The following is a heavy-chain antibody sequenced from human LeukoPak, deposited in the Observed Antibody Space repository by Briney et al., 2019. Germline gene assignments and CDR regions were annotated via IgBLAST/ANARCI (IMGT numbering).Heavy chain of an antibody. J-gene: IGHJ4*02. CDR1: AFTFSSYD. D-gene: IGHD3/OR15-3a*01. V-gene: IGHV3-13*01. CDR2: IGTAGDT. CDR3: ARDLVGTGLDY. Sequence: GGSLRLSCAASAFTFSSYDMHWVRQATGKGLEWVSAIGTAGDTYYPGSVKGRFTISRENAKNSLYLQMNSLRAGDTAVYYCARDLVGTGLDYWGQGTLLTVSS.